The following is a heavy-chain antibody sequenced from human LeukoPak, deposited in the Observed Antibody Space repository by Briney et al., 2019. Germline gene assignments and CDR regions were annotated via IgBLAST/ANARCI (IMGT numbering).Heavy chain of an antibody. D-gene: IGHD4-17*01. J-gene: IGHJ6*02. CDR3: AHYGDPSYYCYGMDV. CDR1: GGSISSSSYY. V-gene: IGHV4-39*01. CDR2: IYYSGST. Sequence: PSETLSLTCTVSGGSISSSSYYWGWIRQPPGKGLEWIGSIYYSGSTYYNPSLKSRVTISVDTSKNQFSLKLSSVTAADTAVYYCAHYGDPSYYCYGMDVWGQGTTVTVSS.